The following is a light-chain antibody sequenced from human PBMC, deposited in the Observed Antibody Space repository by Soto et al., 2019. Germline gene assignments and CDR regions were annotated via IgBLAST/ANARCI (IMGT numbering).Light chain of an antibody. CDR3: QQRAKWPPIT. Sequence: EIVLTQSPGTLSLSPGERATLSCRASQSINIYLAWYQQKPGQAPMLLIYEKTKRATGIPASFSGSGSGTDFTLTISSLEPDDFAVYYCQQRAKWPPITFGQGTRLETK. V-gene: IGKV3-11*01. CDR2: EKT. J-gene: IGKJ5*01. CDR1: QSINIY.